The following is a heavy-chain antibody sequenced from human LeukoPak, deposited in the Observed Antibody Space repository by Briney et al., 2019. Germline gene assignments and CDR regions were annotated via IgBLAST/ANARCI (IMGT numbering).Heavy chain of an antibody. CDR3: AKDPYYYDSSGYYDY. V-gene: IGHV3-30*18. D-gene: IGHD3-22*01. Sequence: GGSLRLSCAASGFTFSSYGMHWVRQAPGKGLEWVAVISYDGSNKYYADSVKGRFTISRDNSKNTLYLQMNSLRAEDTAVYYCAKDPYYYDSSGYYDYWGQGTLVTVSS. CDR1: GFTFSSYG. J-gene: IGHJ4*02. CDR2: ISYDGSNK.